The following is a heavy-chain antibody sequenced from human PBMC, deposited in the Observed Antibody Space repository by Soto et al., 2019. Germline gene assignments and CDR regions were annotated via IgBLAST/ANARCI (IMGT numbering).Heavy chain of an antibody. CDR3: ARGRRYFDWPPLGVNDAFDI. CDR2: IIPNFGTA. D-gene: IGHD3-9*01. J-gene: IGHJ3*02. Sequence: ASVKVSCKASGGTFSSYAISWVRQAPGQGLEWMGGIIPNFGTANYAQKFQGRVTITADESTSTAYMELSSLRSEDTAVYYCARGRRYFDWPPLGVNDAFDIWGQGTMVTVSS. V-gene: IGHV1-69*13. CDR1: GGTFSSYA.